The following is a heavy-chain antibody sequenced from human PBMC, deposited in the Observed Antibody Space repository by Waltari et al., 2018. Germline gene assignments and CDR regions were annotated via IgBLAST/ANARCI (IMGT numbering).Heavy chain of an antibody. J-gene: IGHJ4*02. Sequence: QLQLQESGPGLVKPSATLSLTCVVSGDPMSGSSWWRWVRQSPDKGLEWIGQVHRSGRTNYNPSFASRAIVSLDTAMNQFSLRILSATAADTAVYYCARDLGRGLFLDSWGQGTLVTVSP. D-gene: IGHD2-15*01. CDR2: VHRSGRT. CDR3: ARDLGRGLFLDS. V-gene: IGHV4-4*02. CDR1: GDPMSGSSW.